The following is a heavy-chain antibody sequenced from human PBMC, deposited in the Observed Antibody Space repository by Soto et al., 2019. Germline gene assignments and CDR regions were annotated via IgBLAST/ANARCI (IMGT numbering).Heavy chain of an antibody. D-gene: IGHD6-25*01. CDR2: INTSGGSP. CDR1: GYTFTIYY. Sequence: XSVKVSCKAFGYTFTIYYIHWGRQAPGQGLEWMGVINTSGGSPTYAQKFQDRVTMTRDTSTSTVYMELSSLRSEDTAVYYCARGGRHSDYYYYYGMDVWGQGTTVTVSS. J-gene: IGHJ6*02. CDR3: ARGGRHSDYYYYYGMDV. V-gene: IGHV1-46*01.